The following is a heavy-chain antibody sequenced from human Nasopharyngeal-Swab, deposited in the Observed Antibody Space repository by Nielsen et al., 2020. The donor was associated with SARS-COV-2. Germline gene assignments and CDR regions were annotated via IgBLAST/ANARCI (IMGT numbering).Heavy chain of an antibody. Sequence: SETLSLTCTVSDYSISSYYWTWIRQPPGKGLEWIGYIYYSGSPNYNPSLKSRVTLSLDTSKSQLSLKLSSVTAADTAVYYCARVHYYDSTYYYYGLDVWGQGTTVTVPS. V-gene: IGHV4-59*13. CDR1: DYSISSYY. CDR2: IYYSGSP. CDR3: ARVHYYDSTYYYYGLDV. J-gene: IGHJ6*02. D-gene: IGHD3-22*01.